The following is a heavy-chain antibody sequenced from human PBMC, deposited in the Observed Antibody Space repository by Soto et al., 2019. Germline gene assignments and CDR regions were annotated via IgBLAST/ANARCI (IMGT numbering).Heavy chain of an antibody. CDR1: GYTFTDYG. Sequence: QVQLVQSGAEVKKPGASVKVSCKASGYTFTDYGIHWLRQAPGQRTEWMGWINADNGDSKYSEKFQGRVTITRDTSATTAYMELSSLNSEDTAVYYCARDGWVTMRHFDIGGQGTMVTVSS. D-gene: IGHD4-17*01. CDR2: INADNGDS. J-gene: IGHJ3*02. CDR3: ARDGWVTMRHFDI. V-gene: IGHV1-3*01.